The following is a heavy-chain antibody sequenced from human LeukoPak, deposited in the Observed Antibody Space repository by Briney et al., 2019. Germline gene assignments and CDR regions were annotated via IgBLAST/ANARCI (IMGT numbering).Heavy chain of an antibody. V-gene: IGHV4-4*07. CDR2: IYTSGST. J-gene: IGHJ4*02. CDR1: GGSISSYY. CDR3: AREITIFGVVPNLRYFDY. D-gene: IGHD3-3*01. Sequence: SGTLSLTCTVSGGSISSYYWSWIRQPAGKGLEWIGRIYTSGSTNYNPSLKSRVTMSVDTSKNQFSLKLSSVTAADTAVYYCAREITIFGVVPNLRYFDYWGQGTLVTVSS.